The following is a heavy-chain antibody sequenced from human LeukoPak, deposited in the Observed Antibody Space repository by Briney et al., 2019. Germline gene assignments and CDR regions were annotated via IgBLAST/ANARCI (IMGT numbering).Heavy chain of an antibody. V-gene: IGHV3-7*01. Sequence: GGSLRLSCAASGFTFNNYWMSWVRQAPGKGLEWVANIKQDGSEKYYVDSVKGRFTISRDNAKNSLYLQMNSLRAEDTAVYYCTSRGGNSPDYWGQGTLVTVSS. J-gene: IGHJ4*02. CDR3: TSRGGNSPDY. D-gene: IGHD4-23*01. CDR2: IKQDGSEK. CDR1: GFTFNNYW.